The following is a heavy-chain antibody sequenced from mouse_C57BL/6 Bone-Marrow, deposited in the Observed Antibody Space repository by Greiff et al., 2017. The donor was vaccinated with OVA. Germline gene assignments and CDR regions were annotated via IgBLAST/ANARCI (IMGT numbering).Heavy chain of an antibody. D-gene: IGHD2-4*01. J-gene: IGHJ2*01. CDR3: ARGLRRGYYVDY. CDR2: INPNNGGT. Sequence: EVQLQESGPELVKPGASVKMSCKASGYTFTDYNMHWVKQSHGKSLEWIGYINPNNGGTSYNQKFKGKATLTVNKSSSTAYMELRSLTSEDSAVYYCARGLRRGYYVDYWGQGTTLTVSS. CDR1: GYTFTDYN. V-gene: IGHV1-22*01.